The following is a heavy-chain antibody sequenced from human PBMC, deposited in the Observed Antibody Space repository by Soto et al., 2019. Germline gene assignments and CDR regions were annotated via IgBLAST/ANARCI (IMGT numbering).Heavy chain of an antibody. Sequence: GGSLRLSCAASGFTFSAYAFHWVRQAPGKGLEWLSVISYDGRETHYADSVEGRFIISRDNSKNTLYLQMNSLRAEDTAVYYCAKNSKYNWNDGPDYWGQGTLVTVSS. V-gene: IGHV3-30-3*02. CDR3: AKNSKYNWNDGPDY. CDR1: GFTFSAYA. CDR2: ISYDGRET. D-gene: IGHD1-20*01. J-gene: IGHJ4*02.